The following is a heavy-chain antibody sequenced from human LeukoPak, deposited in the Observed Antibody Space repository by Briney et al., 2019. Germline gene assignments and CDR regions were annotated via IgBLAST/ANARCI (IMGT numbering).Heavy chain of an antibody. V-gene: IGHV4-31*03. J-gene: IGHJ4*02. Sequence: SSETLSLTCTVSGGSISSGGYYWSWIRLHPGKGLEWIGYIYYTGSTYYNPSLKSRITISVDTSKNQFSLKLSSVTAADTAVYYCARDLGRRYFDYWGQGTLVTVSS. CDR2: IYYTGST. CDR3: ARDLGRRYFDY. CDR1: GGSISSGGYY.